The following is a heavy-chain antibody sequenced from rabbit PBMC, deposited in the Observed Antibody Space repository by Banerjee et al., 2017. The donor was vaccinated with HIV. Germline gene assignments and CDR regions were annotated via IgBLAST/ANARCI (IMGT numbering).Heavy chain of an antibody. CDR3: VRRDTGSRHSPFNL. D-gene: IGHD1-1*01. CDR1: GFSFSNKYV. V-gene: IGHV1S40*01. Sequence: QSLEESGGDLVQPGASLTLTCTASGFSFSNKYVMCWVRQAPGKGLEWIACINTSSGNTVYASWAKGRFTISKTSSTTVTLQMNSLTAADTATYFCVRRDTGSRHSPFNLWGPGTLVTVS. CDR2: INTSSGNT. J-gene: IGHJ4*01.